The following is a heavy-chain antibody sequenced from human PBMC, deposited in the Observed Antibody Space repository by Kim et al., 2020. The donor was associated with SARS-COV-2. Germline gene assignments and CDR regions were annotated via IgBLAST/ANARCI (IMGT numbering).Heavy chain of an antibody. CDR3: ARGITMVRGVIPFDY. V-gene: IGHV1-3*01. J-gene: IGHJ4*02. Sequence: ASVKVSCKASGYTFTSYAMHWVRQAPGQRLEWMGWINAGNGNTKYSQKFQGRVTITRDTSASTAYMELSSLRSEDTAVYYCARGITMVRGVIPFDYWGQGTLVTVSS. CDR1: GYTFTSYA. D-gene: IGHD3-10*01. CDR2: INAGNGNT.